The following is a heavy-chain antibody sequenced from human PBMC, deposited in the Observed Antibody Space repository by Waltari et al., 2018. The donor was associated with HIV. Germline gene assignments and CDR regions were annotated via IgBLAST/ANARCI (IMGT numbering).Heavy chain of an antibody. D-gene: IGHD6-6*01. CDR1: GGSFSGYY. J-gene: IGHJ4*02. Sequence: QVQLQQWGAGLLKPSETLSLTCAVYGGSFSGYYWSWIRQPPGKGLEWIGEINHSGSTNYNPSLKSRVTISVDTSKNQFSLKLSSVTAADTAVYYCARGKGSSSEGGFDYWGQGTLVTVSS. CDR2: INHSGST. V-gene: IGHV4-34*01. CDR3: ARGKGSSSEGGFDY.